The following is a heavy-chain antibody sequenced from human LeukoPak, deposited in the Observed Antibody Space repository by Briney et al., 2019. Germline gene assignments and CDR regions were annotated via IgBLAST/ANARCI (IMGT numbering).Heavy chain of an antibody. CDR2: INPTGGST. J-gene: IGHJ6*02. D-gene: IGHD4-23*01. V-gene: IGHV1-46*01. Sequence: ASVTVSCTASGYTFPSYFMHWVRQAPGQGLEWMGIINPTGGSTTYAQKFQGRVTMTRDTSTSTVYMELSSLRSDDTAVYYCARYDYGGNRDYYYYYGMDVWGQGTTVTVSS. CDR1: GYTFPSYF. CDR3: ARYDYGGNRDYYYYYGMDV.